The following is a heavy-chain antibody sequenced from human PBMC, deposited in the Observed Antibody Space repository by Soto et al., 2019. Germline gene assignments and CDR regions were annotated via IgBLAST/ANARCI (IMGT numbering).Heavy chain of an antibody. CDR3: ARVAAGLGCSGGSSYFGAFDT. CDR1: GFTFSDYY. J-gene: IGHJ3*02. CDR2: ISSSGSTI. Sequence: GGSLRLSCAASGFTFSDYYMSWIRQAPGKGLEWVSYISSSGSTIYYADSVKGRCTISRDNAKNSLYLQMNSLRAEDTAVYYCARVAAGLGCSGGSSYFGAFDTWGQGTMVTVSS. V-gene: IGHV3-11*01. D-gene: IGHD2-15*01.